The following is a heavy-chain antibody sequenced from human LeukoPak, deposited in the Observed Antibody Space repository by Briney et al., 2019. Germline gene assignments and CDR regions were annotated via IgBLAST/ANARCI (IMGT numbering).Heavy chain of an antibody. D-gene: IGHD1-26*01. Sequence: SETLSLTCTVSGGSISSYYWSWIRQPPGKGLEWIGYIYYSGSTSYNPSLKSRVTISVDTSKSQFSLKLSSVTAADTAVYYCARDGVVGATMEYNWFDPWGQGTLVTVSS. V-gene: IGHV4-59*01. CDR1: GGSISSYY. CDR2: IYYSGST. J-gene: IGHJ5*02. CDR3: ARDGVVGATMEYNWFDP.